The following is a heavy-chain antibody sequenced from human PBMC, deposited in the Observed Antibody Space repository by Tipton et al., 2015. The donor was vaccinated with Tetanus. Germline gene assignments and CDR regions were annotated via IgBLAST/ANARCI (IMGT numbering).Heavy chain of an antibody. CDR1: GFTVSSNY. J-gene: IGHJ4*02. V-gene: IGHV3-66*01. Sequence: SLRLSCAASGFTVSSNYMSWVRQAPGKGLEWVSVIYSGGSTYYADSVKGRFTISRDDAKNTLYLQMNSLRAEDTAVYYCAKDHYYYDSGGQNYYFDYWGQGSLVTVSS. CDR2: IYSGGST. CDR3: AKDHYYYDSGGQNYYFDY. D-gene: IGHD3-22*01.